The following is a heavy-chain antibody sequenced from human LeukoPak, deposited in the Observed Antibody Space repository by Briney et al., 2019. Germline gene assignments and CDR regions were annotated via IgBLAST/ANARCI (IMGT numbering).Heavy chain of an antibody. D-gene: IGHD4-23*01. CDR3: EIMGDDYGGNSGDY. CDR2: ITSSSSYI. V-gene: IGHV3-21*04. CDR1: GFTFSNYT. Sequence: PGGSLRPSCAASGFTFSNYTMNWVRQAPGKGLEWVSYITSSSSYIYYADSVKGRFTISRHNAKNSLYLQMHSLRAEDTPIYHCEIMGDDYGGNSGDYWGQGTLVTVSS. J-gene: IGHJ4*02.